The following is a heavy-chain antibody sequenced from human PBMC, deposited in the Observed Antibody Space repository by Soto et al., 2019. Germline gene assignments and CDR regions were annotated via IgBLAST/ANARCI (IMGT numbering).Heavy chain of an antibody. V-gene: IGHV3-53*01. J-gene: IGHJ6*02. CDR1: GFTVSSNY. D-gene: IGHD1-1*01. Sequence: GGSLRLSCAALGFTVSSNYMSWVRQAPGKGLEWVSVIYSGGSTYYADSVKGRFTISRDNSKNTLYLQMNSLRAEDTAVYYCARVDWNYYYYGMDVWGQGTTVTVSS. CDR3: ARVDWNYYYYGMDV. CDR2: IYSGGST.